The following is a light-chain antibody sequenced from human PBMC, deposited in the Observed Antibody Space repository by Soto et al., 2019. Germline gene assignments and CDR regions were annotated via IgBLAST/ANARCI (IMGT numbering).Light chain of an antibody. CDR1: QDISTF. Sequence: DIQMTQSPSSLSASVGDRVTITCLASQDISTFLSWYQQKVGKAPKLLLYDASNLERGVPSRFSGSGSWTDFTLTISSLQPEDFATDFCHQYDTLRPTFGGGTRVEIK. J-gene: IGKJ4*01. CDR2: DAS. CDR3: HQYDTLRPT. V-gene: IGKV1-33*01.